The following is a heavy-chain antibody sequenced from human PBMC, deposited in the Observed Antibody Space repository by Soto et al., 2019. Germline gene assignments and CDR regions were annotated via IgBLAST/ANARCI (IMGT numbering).Heavy chain of an antibody. Sequence: GGSLRLSCAASGFTFSSYSMNWVRQAPGKGLEWVSYISSSSSYIYYADSVKGRFTISRDNAKNSLYLQMNSLRAEDTAVYYCARAGDDYDFWSGYYRGDAFDIWGQGTMVTVSS. D-gene: IGHD3-3*01. V-gene: IGHV3-21*05. CDR2: ISSSSSYI. CDR1: GFTFSSYS. J-gene: IGHJ3*02. CDR3: ARAGDDYDFWSGYYRGDAFDI.